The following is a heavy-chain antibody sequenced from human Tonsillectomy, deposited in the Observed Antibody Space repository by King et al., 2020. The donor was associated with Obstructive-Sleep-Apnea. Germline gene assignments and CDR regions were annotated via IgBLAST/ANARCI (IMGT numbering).Heavy chain of an antibody. CDR3: AKNYYDSSGYYSSDTFDI. CDR1: GYTFSSHG. D-gene: IGHD3-22*01. J-gene: IGHJ3*02. CDR2: ISPYNANT. V-gene: IGHV1-18*01. Sequence: VQLVESGAEVKKPGASVKVSCKASGYTFSSHGISWVRQAPGHVLEWMGWISPYNANTKYAQKFQGRVTMTTDTSTSTAYMELRSLRSDDTAVYYCAKNYYDSSGYYSSDTFDIWGQGTMVTVSS.